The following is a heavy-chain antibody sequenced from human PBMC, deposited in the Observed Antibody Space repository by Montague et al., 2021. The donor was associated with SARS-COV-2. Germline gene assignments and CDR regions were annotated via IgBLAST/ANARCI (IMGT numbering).Heavy chain of an antibody. Sequence: SVKVSCTASGYTFTSYDINWVRQATGQGLEWMGWMNPNNNNTGYAQKFQGRVTMTRNTSISTAYMELSSLRSEDTAVYYCARVSARYNWNDDYFDYWGQGTLVTVSS. CDR3: ARVSARYNWNDDYFDY. J-gene: IGHJ4*02. CDR1: GYTFTSYD. CDR2: MNPNNNNT. V-gene: IGHV1-8*01. D-gene: IGHD1-1*01.